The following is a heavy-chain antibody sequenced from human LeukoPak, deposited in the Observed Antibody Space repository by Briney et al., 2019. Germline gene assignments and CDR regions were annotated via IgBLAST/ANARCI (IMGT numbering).Heavy chain of an antibody. D-gene: IGHD1-26*01. Sequence: GGSLRLSCAASGFTFSSYAMSWVRQAPGRGLECVSAISGSGDSTYYADPVKGRFTISRDNSKNTLYLQMNSLRAEDAAVYYCAKARRPIVGAFSPLDSWGQGTLVTVSS. V-gene: IGHV3-23*01. CDR3: AKARRPIVGAFSPLDS. J-gene: IGHJ4*02. CDR1: GFTFSSYA. CDR2: ISGSGDST.